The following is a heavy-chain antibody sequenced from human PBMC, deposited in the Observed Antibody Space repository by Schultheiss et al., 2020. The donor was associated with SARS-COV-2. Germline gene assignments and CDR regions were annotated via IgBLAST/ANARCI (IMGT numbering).Heavy chain of an antibody. CDR1: GGSINNYY. CDR3: ARLDMGSGWWPLDY. J-gene: IGHJ4*02. Sequence: SETLSLTCAVYGGSINNYYWSWIRQHPGKGLEWIGYIYYSGSTYYNPSLKSRVTISVDTSKNQFSLKLSSVTAADTAVYYCARLDMGSGWWPLDYWGQGTLVTVSS. V-gene: IGHV4-59*08. D-gene: IGHD6-19*01. CDR2: IYYSGST.